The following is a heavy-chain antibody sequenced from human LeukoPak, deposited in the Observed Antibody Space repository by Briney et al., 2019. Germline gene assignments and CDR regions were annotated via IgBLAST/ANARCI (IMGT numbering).Heavy chain of an antibody. CDR1: GGSISSYY. V-gene: IGHV4-59*01. CDR3: ARGGLTGYYPVGY. CDR2: IYYSGST. Sequence: SETLSLTCTVSGGSISSYYWSWLRQPPGKGLEWIGYIYYSGSTNYNPSLKSRVTISVDTSKNQFSLKLSSVTAADTAVYYCARGGLTGYYPVGYWGQGTLVTVSS. D-gene: IGHD3-9*01. J-gene: IGHJ4*02.